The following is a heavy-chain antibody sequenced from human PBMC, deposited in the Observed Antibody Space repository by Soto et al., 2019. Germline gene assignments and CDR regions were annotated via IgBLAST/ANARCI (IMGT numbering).Heavy chain of an antibody. V-gene: IGHV3-21*01. D-gene: IGHD2-15*01. CDR3: ARGMAAATPGFGY. Sequence: EVQLVESGGGLVKPGGSLRLSCAASGFTFSSYSMNWVCQAPGKGLEWVSSISSSSSYIYYADSVKGRFTISRDNAKNSLYLQMHSLRAEDTAVYYCARGMAAATPGFGYWGQGTLVTVSS. CDR1: GFTFSSYS. J-gene: IGHJ4*02. CDR2: ISSSSSYI.